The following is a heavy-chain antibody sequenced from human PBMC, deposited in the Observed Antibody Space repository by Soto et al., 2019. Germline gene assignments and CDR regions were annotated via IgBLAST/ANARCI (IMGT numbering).Heavy chain of an antibody. V-gene: IGHV4-59*01. CDR3: ARGPYDAFDI. Sequence: PSESMSLTCTACGGCIWRSDWSWIRQPPGKGLEWIGYIYYSGTTNLNPSLKSRVTMSVDTSKIQFSLRLRSVTAADTALYYCARGPYDAFDIWGQGTMVTVSS. CDR2: IYYSGTT. J-gene: IGHJ3*02. CDR1: GGCIWRSD.